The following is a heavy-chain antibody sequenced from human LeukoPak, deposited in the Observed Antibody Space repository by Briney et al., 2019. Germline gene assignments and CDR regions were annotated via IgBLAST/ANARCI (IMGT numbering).Heavy chain of an antibody. Sequence: GGSLRLSCAASGFTFDDYAMHWVRQAPGKGLKWVSGISWNSGSIGYADSVKGRFTISRDNTKNSLYLRMHSLRVEDTALYFCAKGRGQWLVAPDYWGQGTLVTVSS. CDR1: GFTFDDYA. J-gene: IGHJ4*02. CDR3: AKGRGQWLVAPDY. V-gene: IGHV3-9*01. D-gene: IGHD6-19*01. CDR2: ISWNSGSI.